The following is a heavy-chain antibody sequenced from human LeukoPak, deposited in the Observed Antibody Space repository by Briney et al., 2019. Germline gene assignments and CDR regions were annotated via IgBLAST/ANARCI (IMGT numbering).Heavy chain of an antibody. J-gene: IGHJ4*02. V-gene: IGHV1-69*06. CDR3: AREENDSSSNY. CDR1: GGSFSSYA. D-gene: IGHD6-6*01. Sequence: SVKVSCKASGGSFSSYAISWVRQAPGQGLEWMGRIIPIFGTANYAQKFQGRVTITADKSTSTAYMELSSLRSEDTAVYYCAREENDSSSNYWGQGTLVTVSS. CDR2: IIPIFGTA.